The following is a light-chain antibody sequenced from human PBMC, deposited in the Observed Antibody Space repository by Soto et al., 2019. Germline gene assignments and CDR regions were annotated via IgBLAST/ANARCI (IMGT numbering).Light chain of an antibody. CDR1: ISWFGGYDY. J-gene: IGLJ1*01. CDR3: SSYSSRSTLYV. Sequence: QSALTQPASVSGSPGQSITISCTGTISWFGGYDYVSWYQQHPGKAPELMIYEVNSRPSGVSNRFSGSRSGNTASLTISGLQAEDEADYFCSSYSSRSTLYVFGTGTKVNVL. CDR2: EVN. V-gene: IGLV2-14*01.